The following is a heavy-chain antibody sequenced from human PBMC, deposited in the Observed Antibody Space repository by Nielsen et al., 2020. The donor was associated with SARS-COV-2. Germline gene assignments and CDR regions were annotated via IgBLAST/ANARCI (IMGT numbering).Heavy chain of an antibody. CDR2: INPNSGGT. CDR3: ARDGGRAAPALDY. J-gene: IGHJ4*02. V-gene: IGHV1-2*02. CDR1: GYIFTGYY. Sequence: ASVTVSCKASGYIFTGYYMHWVRQAPGQGLEWMGWINPNSGGTTYAQKFQGRVTMTRDTSTSTVYMELSSLRSEDTAVYYCARDGGRAAPALDYWGQGTLVTVSS. D-gene: IGHD3-16*01.